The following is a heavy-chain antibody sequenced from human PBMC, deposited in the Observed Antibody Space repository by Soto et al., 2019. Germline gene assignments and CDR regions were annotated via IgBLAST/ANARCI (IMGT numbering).Heavy chain of an antibody. J-gene: IGHJ4*02. CDR3: AWGGGNFDH. D-gene: IGHD3-16*01. CDR1: GFTFTGAW. Sequence: EVQLVESGGGLVQPGGSLRLTCAASGFTFTGAWMSWVRQAPGKGLEWVANVNKDGSDRYYVDSVKGRFTISRDNAKNSLNWQMSSLGADETAVYYWAWGGGNFDHWGQGTLVTVSS. CDR2: VNKDGSDR. V-gene: IGHV3-7*04.